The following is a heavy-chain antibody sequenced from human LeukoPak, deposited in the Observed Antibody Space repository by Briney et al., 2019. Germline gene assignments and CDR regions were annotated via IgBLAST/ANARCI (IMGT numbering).Heavy chain of an antibody. CDR1: GFTFSNYE. J-gene: IGHJ4*02. CDR2: ISSSRSTI. Sequence: PGGSLRLSCAASGFTFSNYEMHWVRQAPGKGLEWISYISSSRSTIYYADSVKGRFTISRDNAKNSLYLQMNSLRAEDTALYYCARPVGSGWYLDYWGQGTLVTVSS. CDR3: ARPVGSGWYLDY. V-gene: IGHV3-48*03. D-gene: IGHD6-19*01.